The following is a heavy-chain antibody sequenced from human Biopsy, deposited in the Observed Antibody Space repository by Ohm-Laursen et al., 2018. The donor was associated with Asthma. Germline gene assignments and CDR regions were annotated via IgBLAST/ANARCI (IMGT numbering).Heavy chain of an antibody. D-gene: IGHD2-2*01. V-gene: IGHV1-69*01. CDR1: GGTFNTYV. CDR3: ARKAGSCISRTCYSLDF. J-gene: IGHJ4*02. Sequence: SSVKVSCKSLGGTFNTYVIGWVRQAPGQGLEWMGGINSVFGTTTYPQKFQDRVTITADDSTSTVYMKLSSLRPEDTAVYYCARKAGSCISRTCYSLDFWGQGTLVTVSS. CDR2: INSVFGTT.